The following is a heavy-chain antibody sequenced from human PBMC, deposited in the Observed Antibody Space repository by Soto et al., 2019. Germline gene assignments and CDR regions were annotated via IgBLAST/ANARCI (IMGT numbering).Heavy chain of an antibody. V-gene: IGHV1-18*03. CDR3: ARETEGWLRQGGEY. Sequence: QVQLGQSGAEVKKPGASVKVSCKASDYSFTSYDISWVREAPGQGIEWMGWISAYNGNTNYTEKLQGRVTMTTDTSTSTAYMELRSLRSDDMAVYYCARETEGWLRQGGEYWGQVTLVTVSS. CDR2: ISAYNGNT. J-gene: IGHJ4*02. CDR1: DYSFTSYD. D-gene: IGHD5-12*01.